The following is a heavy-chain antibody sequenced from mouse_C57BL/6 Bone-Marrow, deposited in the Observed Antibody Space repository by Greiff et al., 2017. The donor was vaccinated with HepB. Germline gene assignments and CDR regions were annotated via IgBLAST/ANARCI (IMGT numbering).Heavy chain of an antibody. J-gene: IGHJ2*01. CDR2: ISSGGSYT. D-gene: IGHD2-5*01. CDR1: GFTFSSYG. CDR3: ARGGNYYSNYGDY. Sequence: EVHLVESGGDLVKPGGSLKLSCAASGFTFSSYGMSWVRQTPDKRLEWVATISSGGSYTYYPDSVKGRFTISRDNAKNTLYLQMSSLKSEDTAMYYCARGGNYYSNYGDYWGQGTTLTVSS. V-gene: IGHV5-6*01.